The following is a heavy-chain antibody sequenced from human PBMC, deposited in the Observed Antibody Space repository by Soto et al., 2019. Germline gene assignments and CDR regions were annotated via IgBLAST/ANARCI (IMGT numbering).Heavy chain of an antibody. V-gene: IGHV3-30*18. CDR1: GFTFSSYG. D-gene: IGHD6-19*01. CDR3: AKEPGEKRRYSSGDY. Sequence: QVQLVEFGGGVVQPGRSLRLSCAASGFTFSSYGMHWVRQAPGKGLEWVAVISYDGSNKYYADSVKGRFTISRDNSKNTLYLQMNSLRAEDTAVYYCAKEPGEKRRYSSGDYWGQGTLVTVSS. CDR2: ISYDGSNK. J-gene: IGHJ4*02.